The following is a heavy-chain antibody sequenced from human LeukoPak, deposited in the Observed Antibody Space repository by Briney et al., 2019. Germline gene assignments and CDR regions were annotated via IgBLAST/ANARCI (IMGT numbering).Heavy chain of an antibody. J-gene: IGHJ5*02. Sequence: SETLSLTCTVSGGSISSYYWSWIRQSPGKGLEWIGYIYYNGSTKYNPSIKSRVTISVDTSKNQFSLTLSSVTAADTAVYYCARGTGAIGPWGQGSLVTVSS. CDR2: IYYNGST. V-gene: IGHV4-59*01. CDR3: ARGTGAIGP. CDR1: GGSISSYY. D-gene: IGHD1-26*01.